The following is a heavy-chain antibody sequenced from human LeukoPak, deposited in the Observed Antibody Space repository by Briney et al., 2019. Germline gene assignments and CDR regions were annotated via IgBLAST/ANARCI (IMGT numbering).Heavy chain of an antibody. V-gene: IGHV4-61*02. J-gene: IGHJ4*02. CDR2: IYTSGST. D-gene: IGHD5-12*01. CDR1: GGSISSGSYY. Sequence: PSETLSLTCTVSGGSISSGSYYWSWIRQPAGKGLEWIGRIYTSGSTNYNPSLKSRVTISVDTSKNQFSLKLSSVTAADTAVYYCARESGYDTFDYWGQGTLVTVSS. CDR3: ARESGYDTFDY.